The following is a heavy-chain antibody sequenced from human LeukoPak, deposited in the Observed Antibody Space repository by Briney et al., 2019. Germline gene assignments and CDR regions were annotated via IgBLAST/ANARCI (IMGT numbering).Heavy chain of an antibody. CDR2: IYYSGGT. Sequence: SGTLSLTCAVSGGSISSGDWWIWVRQPPGKGLEWIGEIYYSGGTNYNPSLKSRVTISVDTSKNQFSLRLTSVIAADTAVYYCARHSISGYALDYWGQGSRVTVSS. J-gene: IGHJ4*02. CDR3: ARHSISGYALDY. V-gene: IGHV4-4*02. D-gene: IGHD5-12*01. CDR1: GGSISSGDW.